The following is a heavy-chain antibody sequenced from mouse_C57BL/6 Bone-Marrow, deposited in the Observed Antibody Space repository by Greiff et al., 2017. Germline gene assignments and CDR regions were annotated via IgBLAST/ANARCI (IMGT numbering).Heavy chain of an antibody. Sequence: VKLVESGAELVRPGASVTLSCKASGYTFTDYEMHWVKQTPVHGLDWIGAIDPETGGTAYNQKFKGKAILTADKSSSTAYMELRSLTSEDSAVYYCTRLAASDWGQGTSVTVSA. CDR1: GYTFTDYE. J-gene: IGHJ4*01. CDR3: TRLAASD. CDR2: IDPETGGT. D-gene: IGHD3-1*01. V-gene: IGHV1-15*01.